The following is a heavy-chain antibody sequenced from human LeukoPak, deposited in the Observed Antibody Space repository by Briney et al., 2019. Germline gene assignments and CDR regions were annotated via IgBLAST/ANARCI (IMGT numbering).Heavy chain of an antibody. V-gene: IGHV4-4*07. D-gene: IGHD3/OR15-3a*01. Sequence: SETLSLTCTVSGGSISSYYWSWIRQPAGKGLEWIGRIYTSGSTNYNPSLKSRVTISVDTSKNQFSLKLSSVTAADTAVYYCARGSWGLVIPRYNWFDPWGQGTLVTVSS. J-gene: IGHJ5*02. CDR2: IYTSGST. CDR3: ARGSWGLVIPRYNWFDP. CDR1: GGSISSYY.